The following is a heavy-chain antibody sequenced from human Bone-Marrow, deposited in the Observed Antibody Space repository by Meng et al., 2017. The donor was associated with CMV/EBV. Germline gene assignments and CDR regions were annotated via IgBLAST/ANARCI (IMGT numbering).Heavy chain of an antibody. CDR3: ARVLEAAHDY. CDR2: ISAYNGNT. J-gene: IGHJ4*02. Sequence: QVQVVQCVAEVKTAGASVKESCKASGYTFTSYGISWVRQAPGQGLEWMGWISAYNGNTNYAQKLQGRVTMTTDTSTSTAYMELRSLRSDDTAVYYCARVLEAAHDYWGQGTLVTVSS. CDR1: GYTFTSYG. D-gene: IGHD3-3*01. V-gene: IGHV1-18*01.